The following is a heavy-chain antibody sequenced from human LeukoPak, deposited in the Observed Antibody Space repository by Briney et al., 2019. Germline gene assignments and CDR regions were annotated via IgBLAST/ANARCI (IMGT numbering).Heavy chain of an antibody. Sequence: GGSLRLSCAASGFTFNSYAMSWVRQTPGKGLEWVSGISGGGENTYYADSVKGRFTISRDNSKNTLYLQMNSLRAEDTATYYCAKPRAMTTGVGRYFDLWGRGTLVTVSS. J-gene: IGHJ2*01. D-gene: IGHD1-1*01. V-gene: IGHV3-23*01. CDR2: ISGGGENT. CDR3: AKPRAMTTGVGRYFDL. CDR1: GFTFNSYA.